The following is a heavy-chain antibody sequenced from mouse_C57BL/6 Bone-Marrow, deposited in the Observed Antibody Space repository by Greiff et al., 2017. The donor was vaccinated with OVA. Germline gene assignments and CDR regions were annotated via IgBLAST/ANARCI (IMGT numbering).Heavy chain of an antibody. D-gene: IGHD2-2*01. CDR3: ALYGYGWFAY. Sequence: VQLKESGAELVKPGASVKLSCTASGFNIKDYYMHWVKQRTEQGLEWIGRIDPEDGETKYDPKFQGKATITADTSSNTAYLQLSSRTSEETAVYYCALYGYGWFAYWGQGTLVTVSA. J-gene: IGHJ3*01. CDR1: GFNIKDYY. V-gene: IGHV14-2*01. CDR2: IDPEDGET.